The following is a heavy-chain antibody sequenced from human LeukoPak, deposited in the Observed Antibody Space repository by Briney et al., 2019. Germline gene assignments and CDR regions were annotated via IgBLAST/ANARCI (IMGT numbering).Heavy chain of an antibody. Sequence: SETLSLTCTVSGGSISTGGYYWSWIRQHPGKGLEWIGYIYYSGSTYYNPSLESRVTISLDTSNNHLSLKLSSVTAADTAVYYCARYDSGTFYKANWFDPWGQGTLVTVSS. CDR3: ARYDSGTFYKANWFDP. CDR2: IYYSGST. J-gene: IGHJ5*02. V-gene: IGHV4-31*03. D-gene: IGHD3-10*01. CDR1: GGSISTGGYY.